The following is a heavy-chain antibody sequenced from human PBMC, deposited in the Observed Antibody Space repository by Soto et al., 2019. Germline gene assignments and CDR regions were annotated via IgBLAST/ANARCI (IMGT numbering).Heavy chain of an antibody. CDR2: IYYSGTT. J-gene: IGHJ4*02. V-gene: IGHV4-28*01. CDR3: AGRAIQGPIDY. CDR1: GYSISSSNW. Sequence: QVQLQESGPGLVKPSDTLSLTCAVSGYSISSSNWWGWIRQPPGKGLEWIGYIYYSGTTYYNPSLKSRVTMSVATAKNQFALKLTSVPAVDPAVYFCAGRAIQGPIDYWGQGTLVTVSS.